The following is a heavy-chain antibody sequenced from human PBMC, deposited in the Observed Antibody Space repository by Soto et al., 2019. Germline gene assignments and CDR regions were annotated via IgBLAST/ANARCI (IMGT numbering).Heavy chain of an antibody. CDR1: GVTFSSYA. D-gene: IGHD3-3*01. V-gene: IGHV3-23*01. CDR3: AKVTIFGVVINYMDV. CDR2: ISGSGGST. J-gene: IGHJ6*03. Sequence: GGSLRLSCAASGVTFSSYAMSWVRQAPGKGLEWVSAISGSGGSTYYADSVKGRFTISRDNSKNTLYLQMNSLRAEDTAVYYCAKVTIFGVVINYMDVWGKGTTVTVSS.